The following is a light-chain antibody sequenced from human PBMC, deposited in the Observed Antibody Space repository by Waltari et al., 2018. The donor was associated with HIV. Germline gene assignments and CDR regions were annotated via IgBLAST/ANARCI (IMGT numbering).Light chain of an antibody. Sequence: QSALTQPPSASGSPGQHVTIACTGTSSDVGGYNYVSWYQQYPGKAPKLMIYEVTKRPSGVPDRFSGSKSGNTASLTVSGLQAEDEADYYCSSYAGSNNYVVFGGGTRLTVL. CDR1: SSDVGGYNY. CDR3: SSYAGSNNYVV. V-gene: IGLV2-8*01. J-gene: IGLJ2*01. CDR2: EVT.